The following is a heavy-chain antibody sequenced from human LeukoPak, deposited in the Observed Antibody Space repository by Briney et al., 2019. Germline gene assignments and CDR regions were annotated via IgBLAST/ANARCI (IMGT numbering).Heavy chain of an antibody. V-gene: IGHV4-59*11. CDR2: IYYSGST. J-gene: IGHJ5*02. CDR1: GGSMSSHY. CDR3: ARVEYYYGSGSYWNWFDP. D-gene: IGHD3-10*01. Sequence: SETLSLTCSVSGGSMSSHYWSWIRQPPGKGLEWIGYIYYSGSTNYNPSLKSRVTISVDTSKNQFSLKLSSVTAADTAVYYCARVEYYYGSGSYWNWFDPWGQGTLVTVSS.